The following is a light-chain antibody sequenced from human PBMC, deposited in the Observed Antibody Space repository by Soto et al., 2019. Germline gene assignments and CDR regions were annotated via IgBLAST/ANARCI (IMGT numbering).Light chain of an antibody. CDR1: QSVSSSY. Sequence: EIVLTQSPGTLSLSPGERATLSCRASQSVSSSYLAWYQQKPGQAPRLLIYGASSRATGIPDRFSGSGSGTDFTLTISRLEPEDFAVYYCQQYGSSPVFGPGTKVDIE. CDR3: QQYGSSPV. J-gene: IGKJ3*01. V-gene: IGKV3-20*01. CDR2: GAS.